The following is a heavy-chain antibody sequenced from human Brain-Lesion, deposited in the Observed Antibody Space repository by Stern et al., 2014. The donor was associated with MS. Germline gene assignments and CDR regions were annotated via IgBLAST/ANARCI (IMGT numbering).Heavy chain of an antibody. CDR3: ARSPATPSGYDRFDY. Sequence: EVQLVESGAEVKKPGESLKISCEASGYLFDDYWIGWVRQMSGRGLELVAIIFPRDSNTRYSPSVQGQGTISADKSLSTPYFQRSSLKASDTAMYSCARSPATPSGYDRFDYWGQGALVTVSS. CDR1: GYLFDDYW. V-gene: IGHV5-51*03. D-gene: IGHD5-12*01. CDR2: IFPRDSNT. J-gene: IGHJ4*02.